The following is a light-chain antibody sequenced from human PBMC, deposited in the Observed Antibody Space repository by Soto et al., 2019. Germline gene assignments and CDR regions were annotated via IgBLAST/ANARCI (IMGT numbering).Light chain of an antibody. CDR1: QSVSNNY. V-gene: IGKV3-20*01. Sequence: EIVLTQSPGTLSLSPGERATLSCRTSQSVSNNYLAWYQQKPGQAPRLLIYGASSRATGTPDRFSGSGSGTDFTLSISRLEPEDFAVYYCQQYSSLWTFGQGTKVEIK. J-gene: IGKJ1*01. CDR3: QQYSSLWT. CDR2: GAS.